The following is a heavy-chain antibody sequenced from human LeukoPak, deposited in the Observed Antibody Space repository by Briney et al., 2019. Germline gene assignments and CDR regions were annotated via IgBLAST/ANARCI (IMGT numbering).Heavy chain of an antibody. J-gene: IGHJ4*02. Sequence: GASVKVSCKASGGTFSSYVISWVRQAPGQGLEWMGRIIPILGIANYAQKFQGRVTITADKSTSTAYVELSSLRSEDTAVYCCASPPADYYDSRDYFDYWGQGTLVTVSS. D-gene: IGHD3-22*01. V-gene: IGHV1-69*04. CDR3: ASPPADYYDSRDYFDY. CDR1: GGTFSSYV. CDR2: IIPILGIA.